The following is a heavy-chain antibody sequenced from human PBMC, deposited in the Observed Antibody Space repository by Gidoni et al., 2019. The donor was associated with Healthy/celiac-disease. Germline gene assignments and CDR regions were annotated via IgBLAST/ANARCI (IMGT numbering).Heavy chain of an antibody. CDR1: GFTFSSYG. J-gene: IGHJ4*02. CDR3: AKDPNRYYYDSSGSPDY. CDR2: IRYDGSNK. D-gene: IGHD3-22*01. V-gene: IGHV3-30*02. Sequence: QVQLVESGGGVVQPGGSLILSCAASGFTFSSYGMPWVRQAPGKGLGWVAFIRYDGSNKYYADSVKGRFTISRDNSKNTLYLQMNSLRAEDTAVYYCAKDPNRYYYDSSGSPDYWGQGTLVTVSS.